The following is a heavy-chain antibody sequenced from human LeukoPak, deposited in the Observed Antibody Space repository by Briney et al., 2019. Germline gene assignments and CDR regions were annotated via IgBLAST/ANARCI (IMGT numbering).Heavy chain of an antibody. Sequence: GGSLRLSCAASGFTSSSYGMHWVRQAPGKGLEWVAVIWYDGSNKYYADSVKGRFTISRDNSKNTLYLQMNSLRAEDTAVYYCARDRWLVRYRYFDYWGQGTLVTVSS. CDR1: GFTSSSYG. CDR2: IWYDGSNK. J-gene: IGHJ4*02. V-gene: IGHV3-33*01. CDR3: ARDRWLVRYRYFDY. D-gene: IGHD6-19*01.